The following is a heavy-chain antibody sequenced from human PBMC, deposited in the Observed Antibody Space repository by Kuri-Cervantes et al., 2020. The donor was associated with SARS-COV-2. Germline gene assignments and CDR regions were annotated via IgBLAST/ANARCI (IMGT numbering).Heavy chain of an antibody. CDR3: ARGDCSSTSCLIYDAYGMDV. CDR2: VNPSGGST. D-gene: IGHD2-2*01. J-gene: IGHJ6*02. V-gene: IGHV1-46*01. Sequence: ASVKVSCKASGYTFTSYYMHWVRQAPGQGLEWMGIVNPSGGSTSYAQKFQGRVTMTRDTSTSTVYMELSSLRSEDTAVYYCARGDCSSTSCLIYDAYGMDVRGQGTTVTVSS. CDR1: GYTFTSYY.